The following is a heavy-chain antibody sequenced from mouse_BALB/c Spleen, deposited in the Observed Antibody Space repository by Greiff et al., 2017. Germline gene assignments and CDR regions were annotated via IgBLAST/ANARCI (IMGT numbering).Heavy chain of an antibody. J-gene: IGHJ3*01. Sequence: VKLVESGPGLVAPSQSLSITCTVSGFSLTSYGVHWVRQPPGKGLEWLGVIWAGGSTNYNSALMSRLSISKDNSKSQVFLKMNSLQTDDTAMYYCARGRDYDGFAYWGQGTLVTVSA. CDR3: ARGRDYDGFAY. CDR2: IWAGGST. V-gene: IGHV2-9*02. CDR1: GFSLTSYG. D-gene: IGHD2-4*01.